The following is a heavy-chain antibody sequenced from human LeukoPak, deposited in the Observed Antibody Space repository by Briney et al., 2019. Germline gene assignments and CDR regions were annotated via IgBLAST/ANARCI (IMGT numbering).Heavy chain of an antibody. Sequence: TGGSLRLSCAASGFTFSSYWMSWVRQAPGKGLEWVANIKQGGREKYYVDSVKGRFTISRDNAKNSLYLQMNSLRAEDTAVYYCARDGDYGDYAIDYWGQGTLVTVSS. CDR3: ARDGDYGDYAIDY. V-gene: IGHV3-7*01. CDR2: IKQGGREK. J-gene: IGHJ4*02. CDR1: GFTFSSYW. D-gene: IGHD4-17*01.